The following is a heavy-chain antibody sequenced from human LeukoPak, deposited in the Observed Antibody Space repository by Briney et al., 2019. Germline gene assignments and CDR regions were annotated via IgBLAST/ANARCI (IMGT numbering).Heavy chain of an antibody. J-gene: IGHJ1*01. CDR3: AGRGQRYFRD. V-gene: IGHV4-4*08. CDR1: GDSISSDY. Sequence: SETLSLTCTVSGDSISSDYWSWIRQPPGKGLEWIGYIYRCRNTDYNPSLMRRVTISLDTSKKQLSLNLTSATAADTAVYYCAGRGQRYFRDWGQGTLVTVSS. CDR2: IYRCRNT.